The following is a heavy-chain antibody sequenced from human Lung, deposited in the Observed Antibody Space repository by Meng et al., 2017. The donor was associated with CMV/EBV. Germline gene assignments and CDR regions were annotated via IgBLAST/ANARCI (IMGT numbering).Heavy chain of an antibody. CDR3: VRYANSHYGMDV. Sequence: GGSLRLSCAASGFTFTTFWMTWVRQAPGKGLQWVANIKEDGSGQWYVDSVKGRFTISRDNAKQSVYLQMDGLRVEDTAVYYCVRYANSHYGMDVWGQGTTVTVSS. V-gene: IGHV3-7*01. CDR1: GFTFTTFW. CDR2: IKEDGSGQ. J-gene: IGHJ6*02. D-gene: IGHD2-21*01.